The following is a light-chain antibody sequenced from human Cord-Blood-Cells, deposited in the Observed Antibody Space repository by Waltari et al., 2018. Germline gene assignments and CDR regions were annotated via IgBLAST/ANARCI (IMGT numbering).Light chain of an antibody. V-gene: IGLV2-14*01. J-gene: IGLJ3*02. CDR3: SSYTSSSPWV. CDR2: EVS. Sequence: QSALTQPASVSGSPGQSITISCTGTSSDVGGYNYVSWYQQHPGKATKLRIYEVSNRPSGVSNRFSGSKSGNTASLTISGLQAEDEADYYCSSYTSSSPWVFGGGTKLTVL. CDR1: SSDVGGYNY.